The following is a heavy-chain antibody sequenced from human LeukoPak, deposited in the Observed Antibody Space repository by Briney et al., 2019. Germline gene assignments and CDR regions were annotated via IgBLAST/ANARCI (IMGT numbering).Heavy chain of an antibody. CDR1: GSTLSSNY. CDR3: AKGKAYYYDSSGHRYFDY. V-gene: IGHV3-30*02. Sequence: GGSLRLSCAASGSTLSSNYMSWVRQAPGKGLEWVAFIRYDGSNKYYADSVKGRFTISRDNSKNTLYLQMNSLRAEDTAVYYCAKGKAYYYDSSGHRYFDYWGQGTLVTVSS. D-gene: IGHD3-22*01. J-gene: IGHJ4*02. CDR2: IRYDGSNK.